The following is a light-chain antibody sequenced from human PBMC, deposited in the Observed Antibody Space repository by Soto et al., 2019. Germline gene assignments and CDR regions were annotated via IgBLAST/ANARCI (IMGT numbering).Light chain of an antibody. J-gene: IGLJ2*01. Sequence: SYELTQPPSVSVSPGQTARITCSGDALPKQYAYWYQQKPGQAPVLVIYKDSERPSGTPERFSGSSSGTTVTLTISGVQAEDEADYYCQSADSSGTYQVFGGGTKVTVL. CDR2: KDS. CDR1: ALPKQY. CDR3: QSADSSGTYQV. V-gene: IGLV3-25*02.